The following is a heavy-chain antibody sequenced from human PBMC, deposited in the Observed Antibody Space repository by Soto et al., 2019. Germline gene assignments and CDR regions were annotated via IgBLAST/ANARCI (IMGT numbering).Heavy chain of an antibody. J-gene: IGHJ4*02. D-gene: IGHD6-13*01. Sequence: EVQLVESGGGLVQPGGSLRLSCAASGFTFSSYAMQWVRQAPGKGLEYVSTINNNGGITYYANSVKGRFTISRDNSKNTLYLQMGSLRAEDMAVYYCATTIAAAGGYYFNYWGQGTLVTVSS. CDR1: GFTFSSYA. CDR3: ATTIAAAGGYYFNY. V-gene: IGHV3-64*01. CDR2: INNNGGIT.